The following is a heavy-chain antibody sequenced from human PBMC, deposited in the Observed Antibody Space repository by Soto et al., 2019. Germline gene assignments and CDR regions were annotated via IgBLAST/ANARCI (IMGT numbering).Heavy chain of an antibody. J-gene: IGHJ4*02. CDR1: GFTFSSYG. V-gene: IGHV3-33*01. Sequence: GGSLRLSCAASGFTFSSYGMHWVRQAPGKGLEWVAVIWYDGSNKYYADSVEGRFTISRDNSKNTLYLQMNSLRADDTAVYYCAREPLVGRYFDYWGQGTLVTVSS. CDR2: IWYDGSNK. CDR3: AREPLVGRYFDY. D-gene: IGHD3-9*01.